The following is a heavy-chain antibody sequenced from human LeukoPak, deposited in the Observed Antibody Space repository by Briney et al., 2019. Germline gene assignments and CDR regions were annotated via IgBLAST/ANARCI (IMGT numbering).Heavy chain of an antibody. Sequence: SETLSLTCTVSGGSISIFYWSWIRQPPGKGLEWIGDIYYSGTTNYNPSLKSRVTISLDTSKNQFSLRLGSVTAADTAVYYCARIDAVAATPTSFDYWGQGTLVTVSS. J-gene: IGHJ4*02. CDR1: GGSISIFY. V-gene: IGHV4-59*01. CDR2: IYYSGTT. D-gene: IGHD6-19*01. CDR3: ARIDAVAATPTSFDY.